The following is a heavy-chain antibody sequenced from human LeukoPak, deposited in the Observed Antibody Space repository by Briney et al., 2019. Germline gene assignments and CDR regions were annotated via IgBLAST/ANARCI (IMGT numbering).Heavy chain of an antibody. D-gene: IGHD1-1*01. J-gene: IGHJ4*02. CDR3: ARLSWNAFDY. CDR2: ISSSGSTI. CDR1: GFTFSSYE. V-gene: IGHV3-48*03. Sequence: PGGSLRLSCAASGFTFSSYEMNWVRQAPGKGLEWVSYISSSGSTIYYADSVKGRFTISRDNAKNTLYLQMNSLRAEDTAVYYCARLSWNAFDYWGQGTLVTVSS.